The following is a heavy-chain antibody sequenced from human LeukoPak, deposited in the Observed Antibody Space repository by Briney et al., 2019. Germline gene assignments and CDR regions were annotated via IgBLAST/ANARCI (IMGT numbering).Heavy chain of an antibody. CDR1: GGSFSGYY. J-gene: IGHJ3*02. CDR2: INHSGST. V-gene: IGHV4-34*01. Sequence: SETLSLTCAVYGGSFSGYYWSWIRQPPGKGLEWIGEINHSGSTKYNPSLKSRVTISVDTYKSQFSLKLSSVTAGNTAVYYCARRLAKYDLVWGGYRYTGGAFDIWGQGTMVAVSS. CDR3: ARRLAKYDLVWGGYRYTGGAFDI. D-gene: IGHD3-16*02.